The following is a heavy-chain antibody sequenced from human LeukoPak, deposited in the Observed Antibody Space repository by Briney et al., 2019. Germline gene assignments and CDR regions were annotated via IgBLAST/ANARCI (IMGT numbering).Heavy chain of an antibody. J-gene: IGHJ6*03. CDR3: AIDQHYYGSGSYSGMNYYYYYMDV. D-gene: IGHD3-10*01. Sequence: SETLSLTCAVYGGSFSGYYWSWIRQPPGKGLEWIGYIYYSGSTNSNPSPKSRVTISVVTSKNEFSLKLSSVTAADTAVYYCAIDQHYYGSGSYSGMNYYYYYMDVWGKGTTVTVSS. CDR1: GGSFSGYY. V-gene: IGHV4-59*01. CDR2: IYYSGST.